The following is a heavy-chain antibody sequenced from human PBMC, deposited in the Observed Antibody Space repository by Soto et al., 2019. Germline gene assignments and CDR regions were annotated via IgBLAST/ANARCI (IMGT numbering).Heavy chain of an antibody. D-gene: IGHD2-2*01. V-gene: IGHV5-51*01. CDR1: GYSFTSYW. Sequence: GESLKISCTGSGYSFTSYWIGWVRQMPGKGLEWMGIIYPGDSATRYSTYFQGQVTISADKSISTAYLQWSSLKASDTAMYYCARLPLYCSSTSCWTENYYYYGMDVWGQGTTVTVSS. CDR3: ARLPLYCSSTSCWTENYYYYGMDV. CDR2: IYPGDSAT. J-gene: IGHJ6*02.